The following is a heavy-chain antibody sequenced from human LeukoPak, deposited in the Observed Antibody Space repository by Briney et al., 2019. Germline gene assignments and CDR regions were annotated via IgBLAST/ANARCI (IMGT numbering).Heavy chain of an antibody. J-gene: IGHJ6*03. CDR2: IYNSGST. CDR1: GYSISSGYY. D-gene: IGHD3-10*01. CDR3: ARLPHITMVRGVSDYYMDV. V-gene: IGHV4-38-2*02. Sequence: PSETLSLTCTVSGYSISSGYYWGWIRQSPGKGLEWIGSIYNSGSTYYNPSLKSRITISVDTSKNQFSLKLSSVTAADTAVYYCARLPHITMVRGVSDYYMDVWGKGTTVTISS.